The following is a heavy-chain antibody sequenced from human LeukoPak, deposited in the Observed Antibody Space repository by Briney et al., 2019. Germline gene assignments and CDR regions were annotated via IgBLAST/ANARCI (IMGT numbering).Heavy chain of an antibody. CDR1: GYSISSGYY. CDR2: IYHSGNT. V-gene: IGHV4-38-2*02. CDR3: ARADYSSSWSREYFYMDV. J-gene: IGHJ6*03. D-gene: IGHD6-13*01. Sequence: PSETLSLTCSVSGYSISSGYYWGWIRQPPGKGLEWIGSIYHSGNTYYKPSLKSRLTMSVDTSKNQLSLNLSSVTAADTAVYYCARADYSSSWSREYFYMDVWGKGTTVTVSS.